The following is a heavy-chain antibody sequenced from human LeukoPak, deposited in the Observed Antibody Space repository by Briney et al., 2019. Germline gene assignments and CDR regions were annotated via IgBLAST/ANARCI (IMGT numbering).Heavy chain of an antibody. CDR3: ARATYYYDSSGYSEYYFDY. CDR2: IYSGGST. CDR1: GFTVSSNY. Sequence: PGGSPRLSCAASGFTVSSNYMSWVRQAPGKGLEWVSVIYSGGSTYYADSVKGRFTISRDNSKNTLYLQMNSLRAEDTAVYYCARATYYYDSSGYSEYYFDYWGQGTLITVSS. V-gene: IGHV3-53*01. D-gene: IGHD3-22*01. J-gene: IGHJ4*02.